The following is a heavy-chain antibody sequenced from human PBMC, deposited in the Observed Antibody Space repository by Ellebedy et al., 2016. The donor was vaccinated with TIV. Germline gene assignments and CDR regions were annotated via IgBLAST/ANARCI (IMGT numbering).Heavy chain of an antibody. J-gene: IGHJ5*02. CDR3: ARDEVEARRLRFDP. D-gene: IGHD6-6*01. CDR2: IYYSGST. Sequence: GSLRLSXTVSGDSVSSGSYYWSWIRQPPGKGLEWIGYIYYSGSTNYNPSLKSRVTISVDTSKNQFSLKLSSVTAADTAVYYCARDEVEARRLRFDPWGQGTLVTVSS. V-gene: IGHV4-61*01. CDR1: GDSVSSGSYY.